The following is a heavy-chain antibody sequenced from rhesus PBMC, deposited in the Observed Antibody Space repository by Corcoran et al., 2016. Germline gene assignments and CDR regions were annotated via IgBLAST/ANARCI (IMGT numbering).Heavy chain of an antibody. CDR2: ISGSGTTT. Sequence: QGQLQESGPGLVKPSETLSPPCAVSRASVSGTYWTWLRQAPGKGLEWIGRISGSGTTTDYNPSLKSRVAISMDTSRNQISLKLDSVTAADTAIYYCAALQLLGAFDSWGQGVLVTVSS. V-gene: IGHV4S2*01. J-gene: IGHJ4*01. CDR1: RASVSGTY. CDR3: AALQLLGAFDS. D-gene: IGHD5-12*01.